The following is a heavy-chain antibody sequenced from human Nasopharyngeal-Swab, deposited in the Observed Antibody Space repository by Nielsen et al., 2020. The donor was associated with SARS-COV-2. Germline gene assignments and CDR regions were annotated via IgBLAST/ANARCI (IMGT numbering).Heavy chain of an antibody. D-gene: IGHD4-17*01. CDR3: ARDARFYYGDSRGFDY. CDR1: GGSISSSSYY. V-gene: IGHV4-61*02. CDR2: IYTSGST. Sequence: LRLSCTVSGGSISSSSYYWSWIRQPAGKGLEWIGRIYTSGSTNYNPSLKSRVTISVDTSKNQFSLKLSSVTAADTAVYYCARDARFYYGDSRGFDYWGQGTLVTVSS. J-gene: IGHJ4*02.